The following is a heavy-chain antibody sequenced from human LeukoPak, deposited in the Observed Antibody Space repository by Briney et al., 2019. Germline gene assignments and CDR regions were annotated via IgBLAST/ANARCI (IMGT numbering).Heavy chain of an antibody. V-gene: IGHV4-31*03. CDR3: ARDTYYYDSSGPLGIA. CDR2: ISYSGST. CDR1: GGFVSSRDLY. D-gene: IGHD3-22*01. Sequence: SETLSLTCTVSGGFVSSRDLYWSWIRQHPGKVLEWIGYISYSGSTYYNPSLQSRVTISVDTSNNQFSLKLNSVTAADTAVYYCARDTYYYDSSGPLGIAWGQGTRVTVSS. J-gene: IGHJ5*02.